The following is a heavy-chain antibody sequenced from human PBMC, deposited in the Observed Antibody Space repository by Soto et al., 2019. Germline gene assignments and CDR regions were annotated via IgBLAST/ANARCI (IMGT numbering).Heavy chain of an antibody. CDR3: AKSWFPDCWDTHPIGS. V-gene: IGHV3-23*01. J-gene: IGHJ4*02. CDR2: ISFGGGYST. Sequence: EMQLLESGGDLVQPGGSLRLSCAVSGFTFSRYAMSWVRRAPGKGLEWISSISFGGGYSTYYADSVKGRVTISRDNSKNILYLQMNGLRAEDTAKYHCAKSWFPDCWDTHPIGSWGQGTLVTVSS. CDR1: GFTFSRYA. D-gene: IGHD2-21*01.